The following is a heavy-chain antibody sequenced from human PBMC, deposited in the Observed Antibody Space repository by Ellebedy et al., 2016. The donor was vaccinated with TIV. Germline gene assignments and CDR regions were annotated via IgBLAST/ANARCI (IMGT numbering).Heavy chain of an antibody. Sequence: SETLSLTXTVSGGSVSSGSYYWSWIRQPPGKGLEWIGYIYYSGSTNYNPSLKSRVTISVDTSKNQFSLKLSSVTAADTAVYYCARGDYGDNHYYYYGMDVWGQGTTVTVSS. CDR2: IYYSGST. V-gene: IGHV4-61*01. CDR1: GGSVSSGSYY. D-gene: IGHD4-17*01. CDR3: ARGDYGDNHYYYYGMDV. J-gene: IGHJ6*02.